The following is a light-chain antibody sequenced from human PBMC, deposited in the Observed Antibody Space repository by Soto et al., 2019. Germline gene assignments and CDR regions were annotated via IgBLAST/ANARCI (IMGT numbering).Light chain of an antibody. CDR3: SSFAATHTYI. V-gene: IGLV2-11*01. CDR2: VVT. J-gene: IGLJ1*01. CDR1: SIDVGDSDF. Sequence: QSVLTQPRSVSGSPGQSVTISCTGTSIDVGDSDFVSWYQQHPGKAPKLMIYVVTKRPSGVPDRFSGSKSGNTASLTISGLQDEDEADHYCSSFAATHTYIFGTGTKVTV.